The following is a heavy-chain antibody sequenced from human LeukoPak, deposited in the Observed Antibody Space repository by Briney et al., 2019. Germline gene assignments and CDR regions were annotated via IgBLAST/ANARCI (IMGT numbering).Heavy chain of an antibody. CDR1: GGSISRSSYY. D-gene: IGHD6-13*01. Sequence: SETLSLTCTVSGGSISRSSYYWGWIRQPPGKGLEWTGSIYYSGSTYYNPSLKSRVTISVDTSKNQFSLKLSSVTAADTAVYYCAGDAQKAAAGTGLYYYYGLDVWGQGTTVTVSS. V-gene: IGHV4-39*07. J-gene: IGHJ6*02. CDR3: AGDAQKAAAGTGLYYYYGLDV. CDR2: IYYSGST.